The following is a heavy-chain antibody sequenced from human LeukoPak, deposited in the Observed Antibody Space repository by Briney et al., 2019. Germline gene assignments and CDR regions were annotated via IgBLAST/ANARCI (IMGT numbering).Heavy chain of an antibody. CDR1: GYGLQCLW. D-gene: IGHD1-1*01. V-gene: IGHV5-51*01. CDR3: AVHTYGRNDGIVY. J-gene: IGHJ4*01. Sequence: ESLKTSLRSAGYGLQCLWNALVRQMPGKGLEWMGIIYPGDSDTRYSPSFQGQVTISAYKSISNNYLQWSSLKASDTAMYYCAVHTYGRNDGIVYWGQGTTVTVSS. CDR2: IYPGDSDT.